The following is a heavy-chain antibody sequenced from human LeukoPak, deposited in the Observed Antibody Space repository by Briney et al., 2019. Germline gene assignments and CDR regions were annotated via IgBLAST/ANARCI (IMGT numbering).Heavy chain of an antibody. V-gene: IGHV1-2*02. CDR2: INPNSGGT. D-gene: IGHD6-19*01. J-gene: IGHJ4*02. CDR3: ARVRQWLALLDY. CDR1: GYTFTGYY. Sequence: ASVKVSCKASGYTFTGYYMHWVRQAPGQGREWMGWINPNSGGTNYAQKFQGRVTMTRDTSISTAYMELSRLRSDDTAVYYCARVRQWLALLDYWGQGTLVTVSS.